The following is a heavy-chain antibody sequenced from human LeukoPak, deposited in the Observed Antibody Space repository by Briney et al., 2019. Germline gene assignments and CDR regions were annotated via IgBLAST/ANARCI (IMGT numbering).Heavy chain of an antibody. CDR1: GFTFSTSW. CDR3: AKGPRDYGAY. J-gene: IGHJ4*02. Sequence: GGSLRLSCAASGFTFSTSWMHWVRQAPGEGLVWVSRMNNDGSTINYADSVKGRFTISRDNAKNTLYLQMNSLTVEDTAVYYCAKGPRDYGAYWGQGTLVTVSS. D-gene: IGHD4-17*01. CDR2: MNNDGSTI. V-gene: IGHV3-74*01.